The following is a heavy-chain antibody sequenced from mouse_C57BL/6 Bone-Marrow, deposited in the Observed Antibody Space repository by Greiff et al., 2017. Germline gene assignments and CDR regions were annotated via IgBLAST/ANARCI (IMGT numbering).Heavy chain of an antibody. D-gene: IGHD2-5*01. CDR3: AREDDSNRFAY. J-gene: IGHJ3*01. Sequence: QVQLQQSGAELARPGASVKLSCKASGYTFTSYGISWVKQRTGQGLEWIGEIYPRSGNTYYNEKFKGKATLTADKSSSTAYMELRSLTSEDSAVYFCAREDDSNRFAYWGQGTLVTVSA. CDR1: GYTFTSYG. V-gene: IGHV1-81*01. CDR2: IYPRSGNT.